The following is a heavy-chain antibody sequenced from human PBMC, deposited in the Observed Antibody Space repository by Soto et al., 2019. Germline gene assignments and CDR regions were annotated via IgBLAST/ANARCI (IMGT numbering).Heavy chain of an antibody. D-gene: IGHD3-16*01. CDR1: GYSFTNND. CDR2: MNPGSGDT. V-gene: IGHV1-8*01. J-gene: IGHJ5*02. Sequence: ASVKVSCKASGYSFTNNDVSWVRQATGQGLEWMGWMNPGSGDTGYAQKFQGRVTMTRDISIATAYMELSSLRSDDTAIYYCARMETFGSLNWFDPWGQGTLVTVAS. CDR3: ARMETFGSLNWFDP.